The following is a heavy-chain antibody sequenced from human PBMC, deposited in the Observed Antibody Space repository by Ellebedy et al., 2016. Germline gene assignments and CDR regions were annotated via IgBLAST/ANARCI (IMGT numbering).Heavy chain of an antibody. Sequence: GESLKISXAASGFTVSSNYMSWVRQAPGKGLEWVSVIYSGGSTYYADSVKGRFTISRDDSKNTLYLQMESLRAEDTAVYYCARALSRWYFDYWGQGTLVTVSS. CDR3: ARALSRWYFDY. J-gene: IGHJ4*02. CDR2: IYSGGST. D-gene: IGHD4-23*01. CDR1: GFTVSSNY. V-gene: IGHV3-53*01.